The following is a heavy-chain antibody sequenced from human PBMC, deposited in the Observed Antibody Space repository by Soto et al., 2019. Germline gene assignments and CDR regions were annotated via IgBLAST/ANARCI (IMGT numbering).Heavy chain of an antibody. V-gene: IGHV1-18*01. CDR3: ARGPQTSDF. Sequence: QVQLVQSGPEVKKPGASVKVSCKTSGYFFTTYSIAWVRQAPGQGLEWMGWINTYNGNTHYTQKFQDRVTVTTDTSTATAYMELSSLTSDDTAVYFCARGPQTSDFWGQGTLISVSS. CDR2: INTYNGNT. CDR1: GYFFTTYS. D-gene: IGHD2-2*01. J-gene: IGHJ4*02.